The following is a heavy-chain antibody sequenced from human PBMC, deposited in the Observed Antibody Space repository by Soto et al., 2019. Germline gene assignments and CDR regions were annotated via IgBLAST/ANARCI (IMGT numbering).Heavy chain of an antibody. D-gene: IGHD5-18*01. CDR3: AREYTAGPLAYGLDV. Sequence: HAGSLEICCVVSRDPFITSSINWVSKAQGKCLEWVSSISSRSDIYYADSVKGRFTISRDNAKNSVSLQMNSLRAEDTAVFYCAREYTAGPLAYGLDVWCHGSTGTV. V-gene: IGHV3-21*01. CDR2: ISSRSDI. CDR1: RDPFITSS. J-gene: IGHJ6*02.